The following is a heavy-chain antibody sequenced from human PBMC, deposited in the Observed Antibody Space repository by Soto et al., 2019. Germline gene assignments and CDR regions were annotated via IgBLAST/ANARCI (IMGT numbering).Heavy chain of an antibody. V-gene: IGHV4-30-4*01. J-gene: IGHJ4*02. D-gene: IGHD1-26*01. CDR1: GGSISSGAYY. CDR2: IYYSGFT. CDR3: AARHSGRDHCFDY. Sequence: SETLSLTCTVSGGSISSGAYYWTWLRQPPGKGLEWIGYIYYSGFTYYKPSLKSRVSTSVDTSNNQFSLKLTSVTAADTAVYCCAARHSGRDHCFDYWGQGARVTVSS.